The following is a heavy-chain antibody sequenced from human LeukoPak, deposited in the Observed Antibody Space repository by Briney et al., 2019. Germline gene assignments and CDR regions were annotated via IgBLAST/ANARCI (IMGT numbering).Heavy chain of an antibody. Sequence: ASVKVSCKASGGTFSSYAISWVRQAPGQGLEWMGRIIPILGIANYAQKFQGRVTITADKSTSTAYMKLSSLRSEDTAVYYCARESGIYAGYYYYGMDVWGQGTTVTVSS. CDR3: ARESGIYAGYYYYGMDV. V-gene: IGHV1-69*04. CDR1: GGTFSSYA. J-gene: IGHJ6*02. D-gene: IGHD2/OR15-2a*01. CDR2: IIPILGIA.